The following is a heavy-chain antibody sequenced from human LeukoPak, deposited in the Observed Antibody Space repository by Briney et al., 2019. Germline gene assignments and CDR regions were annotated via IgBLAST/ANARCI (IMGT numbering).Heavy chain of an antibody. Sequence: PGRSLRLSCAASGFTFSSYGMHWVRQAPGKGLEWVAVIWYDGSNKYYADSVKGRFTISRDNSKNTLYLQMNSLRAEDTAVYYCAKAHVGVTYQATGVDYWGQGTLVTVSS. CDR2: IWYDGSNK. V-gene: IGHV3-33*06. CDR3: AKAHVGVTYQATGVDY. CDR1: GFTFSSYG. D-gene: IGHD1-1*01. J-gene: IGHJ4*02.